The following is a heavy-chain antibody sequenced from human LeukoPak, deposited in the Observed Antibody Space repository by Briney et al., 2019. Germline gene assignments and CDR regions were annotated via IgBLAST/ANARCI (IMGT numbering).Heavy chain of an antibody. CDR3: ARLYYYDSSGYFNFDY. Sequence: ASVKVSCKASGYTFTGYYMHWVRQAPGQGLEWMGWINPNSGGTNYAQKFQGRVTMTRDTSISTAYMELSRLRSDDTAVYYCARLYYYDSSGYFNFDYWGQGTLVTVSS. CDR2: INPNSGGT. J-gene: IGHJ4*02. V-gene: IGHV1-2*02. D-gene: IGHD3-22*01. CDR1: GYTFTGYY.